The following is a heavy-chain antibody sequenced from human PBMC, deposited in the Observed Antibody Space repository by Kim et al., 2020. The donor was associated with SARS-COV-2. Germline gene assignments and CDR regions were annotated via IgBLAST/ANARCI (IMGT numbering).Heavy chain of an antibody. CDR1: GYTFTGYY. Sequence: ASVKVSCKASGYTFTGYYMHWVRQAPGQGLEWMGWINPNSGGTNYAQKFQGRVTMTRDTSISTAYMELSRLRSDDTAVYYCARVPLGYCSGGSCYSALYDYWGQGTLVTVSS. CDR2: INPNSGGT. CDR3: ARVPLGYCSGGSCYSALYDY. V-gene: IGHV1-2*02. J-gene: IGHJ4*02. D-gene: IGHD2-15*01.